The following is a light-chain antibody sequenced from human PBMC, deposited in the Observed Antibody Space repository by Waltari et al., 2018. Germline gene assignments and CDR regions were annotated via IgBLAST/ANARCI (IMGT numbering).Light chain of an antibody. CDR3: NSYATNSARV. CDR1: SSDVGAFNY. V-gene: IGLV2-14*01. Sequence: QSALTQPASVSGSPGQSITISCTGTSSDVGAFNYVSWYQQHPGKAPKLIIYEVSNRPSGVSSRFSGSKSGNTASLTISGLQAEDEADYYCNSYATNSARVFGGGTKLTVL. CDR2: EVS. J-gene: IGLJ3*02.